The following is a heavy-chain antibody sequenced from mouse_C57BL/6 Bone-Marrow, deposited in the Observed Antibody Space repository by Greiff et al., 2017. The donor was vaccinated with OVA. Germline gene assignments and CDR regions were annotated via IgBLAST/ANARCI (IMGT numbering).Heavy chain of an antibody. CDR1: GYTFTSYW. CDR3: AREDSRGFAY. V-gene: IGHV1-69*01. J-gene: IGHJ3*01. CDR2: IDPSDSYT. Sequence: QVQLQQPGAELVMPGASVKLSCKASGYTFTSYWMHWVKQRPGQGLEWIGEIDPSDSYTNYNQKFKGKSTLTVDKSSSTAYMQLSSLTSEDSAGYYCAREDSRGFAYWGQGTLVTVSA.